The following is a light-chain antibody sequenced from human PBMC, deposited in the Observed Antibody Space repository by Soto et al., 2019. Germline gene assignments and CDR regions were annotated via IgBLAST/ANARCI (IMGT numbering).Light chain of an antibody. J-gene: IGKJ1*01. CDR2: DAS. CDR1: QSISTW. Sequence: DFQMTQSPSALSASVGDRVTITCRASQSISTWLAWYQQKPGKAPKVLIYDASSLESGVPSRFSGSGSGTEFTLTISSLQPDDFATYYCQQYNDYSRTFGQGTRWIS. CDR3: QQYNDYSRT. V-gene: IGKV1-5*01.